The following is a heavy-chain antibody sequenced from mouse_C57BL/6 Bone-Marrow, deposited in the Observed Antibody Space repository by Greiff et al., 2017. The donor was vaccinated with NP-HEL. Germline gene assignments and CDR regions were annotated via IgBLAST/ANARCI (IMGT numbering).Heavy chain of an antibody. V-gene: IGHV5-16*01. CDR2: LNYDGSST. Sequence: EVQGVASEGGLVQPGSSMKLSCTASGFTFSDYYMAWVRQVPDTGLEWVANLNYDGSSTYYLDSLKSRFIISRDNAKNILYLQMSSLKSEDTATYYCARGGYDGYYDYYAMDYWGQGTSVTVSS. CDR3: ARGGYDGYYDYYAMDY. J-gene: IGHJ4*01. D-gene: IGHD2-3*01. CDR1: GFTFSDYY.